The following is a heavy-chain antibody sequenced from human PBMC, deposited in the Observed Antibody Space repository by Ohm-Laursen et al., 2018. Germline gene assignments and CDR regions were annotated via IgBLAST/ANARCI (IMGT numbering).Heavy chain of an antibody. Sequence: SLRLSCSAPGFTFSDYYMSWIRQAPGKGLEWVSYISNSGSTIYYADSVKGRFSISRDNAKNSLYLQMNSLRVEDTALYYCASFLLPYYYYTIGVWGQGTTVTVSS. CDR3: ASFLLPYYYYTIGV. D-gene: IGHD2-21*02. CDR1: GFTFSDYY. CDR2: ISNSGSTI. J-gene: IGHJ6*02. V-gene: IGHV3-11*01.